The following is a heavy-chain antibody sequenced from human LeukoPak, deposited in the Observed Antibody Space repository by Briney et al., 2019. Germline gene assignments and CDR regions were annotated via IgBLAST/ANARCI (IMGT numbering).Heavy chain of an antibody. Sequence: GGSLRLSCAASGFTFSDYYMSWVRQAPGKGLEWVSAISGSGGSTYYADSVKGRFTISRDNSKNTLYLQMNSLGAEDTAVYYCAKRPAKYYYDSSGYYHDYWGQGTLVTVSS. CDR3: AKRPAKYYYDSSGYYHDY. D-gene: IGHD3-22*01. CDR1: GFTFSDYY. CDR2: ISGSGGST. V-gene: IGHV3-23*01. J-gene: IGHJ4*02.